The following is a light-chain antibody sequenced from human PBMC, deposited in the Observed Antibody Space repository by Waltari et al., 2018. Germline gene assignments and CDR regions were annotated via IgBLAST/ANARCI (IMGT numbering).Light chain of an antibody. V-gene: IGLV2-8*01. J-gene: IGLJ3*02. CDR2: EVQ. CDR1: SSYVGHYNH. Sequence: QSALTQPPSASGSPGQSVTISCTGTSSYVGHYNHVSWYQQRPGSAPALIVYEVQKRPSGVPDRFSGSKSGNTAYLTVSGLQGEDEAEYFCSAYAGSNNLLFGGGTKLTVL. CDR3: SAYAGSNNLL.